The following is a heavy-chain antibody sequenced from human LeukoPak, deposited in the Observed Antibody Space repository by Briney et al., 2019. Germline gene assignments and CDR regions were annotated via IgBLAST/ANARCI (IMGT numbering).Heavy chain of an antibody. D-gene: IGHD2-15*01. CDR3: ARNCSGGSCYAPGYFDL. Sequence: GGSLRLSCAASGFTFSSYAMHWVRQAPGKGLEWVAVISYDGSNKYYADSVKGRFTISRDNSKNTLYLQMNSLRAEDTAVYYCARNCSGGSCYAPGYFDLWGRGTLVTVSS. CDR2: ISYDGSNK. J-gene: IGHJ2*01. CDR1: GFTFSSYA. V-gene: IGHV3-30-3*01.